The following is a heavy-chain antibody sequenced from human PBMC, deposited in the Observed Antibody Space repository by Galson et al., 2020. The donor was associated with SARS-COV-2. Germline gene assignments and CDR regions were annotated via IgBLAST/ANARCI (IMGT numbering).Heavy chain of an antibody. D-gene: IGHD1-1*01. V-gene: IGHV4-39*01. CDR2: IYYTGST. Sequence: SETLSLTCSVSGGSISESLYYWGWIRQSPGKGLEYIGIIYYTGSTYYNPSLKSRVTMSVDTSKNQFSVNLNSVTAADTAVYYCARLKSDSNHWNWGQGTLVRVSS. J-gene: IGHJ4*02. CDR1: GGSISESLYY. CDR3: ARLKSDSNHWN.